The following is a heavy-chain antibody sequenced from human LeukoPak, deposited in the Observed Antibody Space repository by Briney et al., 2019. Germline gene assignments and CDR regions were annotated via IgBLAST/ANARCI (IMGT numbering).Heavy chain of an antibody. V-gene: IGHV5-51*01. CDR1: GYRFTSFW. CDR2: IYPGDSDT. D-gene: IGHD5-12*01. J-gene: IGHJ3*02. Sequence: GGSLKISFKAAGYRFTSFWIGWVRQMPGRGLEWMGIIYPGDSDTRFSPSFQGQVTISADMSISTAYLQWNSLKASDTAMYYCARHLFSLVAAIEGAFDIWGQGTMVTVSS. CDR3: ARHLFSLVAAIEGAFDI.